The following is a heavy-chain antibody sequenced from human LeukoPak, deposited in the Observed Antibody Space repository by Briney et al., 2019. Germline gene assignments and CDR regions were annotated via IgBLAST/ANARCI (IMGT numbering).Heavy chain of an antibody. CDR3: ARTQDRAMRYYFHL. Sequence: SETLSLTCTVSGAFVSSSYWRWIRQPPGRGREWIGYNSPSGGAHYNPSLKNRLTTPLETSSNQFSLNLRSVTAADTAVYDCARTQDRAMRYYFHLWAQGPVVTVPS. CDR1: GAFVSSSY. CDR2: NSPSGGA. V-gene: IGHV4-4*09. D-gene: IGHD2-2*01. J-gene: IGHJ4*02.